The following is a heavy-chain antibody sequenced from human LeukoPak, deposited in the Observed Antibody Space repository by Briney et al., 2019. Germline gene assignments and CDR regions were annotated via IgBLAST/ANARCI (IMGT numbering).Heavy chain of an antibody. Sequence: GGSLRLSCAASAFTFSSHDMSRVRQAPGKGLEWVSGVSYSGDGTYYADSVKGRFAISRENSKNTLYLQMNSLRAEDTAVYYCARDQVGMGYYGSGIDYWGQGTLVTVSS. CDR2: VSYSGDGT. CDR1: AFTFSSHD. J-gene: IGHJ4*02. CDR3: ARDQVGMGYYGSGIDY. V-gene: IGHV3-23*01. D-gene: IGHD3-10*01.